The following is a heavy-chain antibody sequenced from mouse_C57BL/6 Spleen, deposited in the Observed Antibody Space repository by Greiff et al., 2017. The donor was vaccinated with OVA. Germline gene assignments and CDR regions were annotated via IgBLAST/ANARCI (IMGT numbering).Heavy chain of an antibody. D-gene: IGHD1-1*01. CDR3: AGHKSSSSLDY. CDR1: GFTFSDYY. Sequence: EVKLMESGGGLVQPGGSLKLSCAASGFTFSDYYMYWVRQTPEKRLEWVAYISNGGGSTYYPDTVKGRFTISRDNAKNTLYLQMSRLKSEDTAMYYCAGHKSSSSLDYWGQGTTLTVSS. CDR2: ISNGGGST. V-gene: IGHV5-12*01. J-gene: IGHJ2*01.